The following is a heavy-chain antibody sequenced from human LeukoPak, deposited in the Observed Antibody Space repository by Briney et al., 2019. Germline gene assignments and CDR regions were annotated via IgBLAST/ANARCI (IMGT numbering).Heavy chain of an antibody. CDR2: ISGSGGST. CDR3: AKDGGVKDIVVVPAAHDY. V-gene: IGHV3-23*01. D-gene: IGHD2-2*01. CDR1: GFTFSSYA. J-gene: IGHJ4*02. Sequence: GGSLRLSCAASGFTFSSYAMSWVRQAPGKGLEWVSAISGSGGSTYYADSVKGRFTISRDNSKNTLYLQMNSLRAEDTAVYYCAKDGGVKDIVVVPAAHDYWGQGTLVTVSS.